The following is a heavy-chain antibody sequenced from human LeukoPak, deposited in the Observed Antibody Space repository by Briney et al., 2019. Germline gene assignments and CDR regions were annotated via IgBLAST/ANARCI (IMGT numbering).Heavy chain of an antibody. CDR2: FNPEDGET. J-gene: IGHJ4*02. Sequence: GASVKVSCKVSGYIFSELSMHWVRQGPGQGLEWMGGFNPEDGETFYAQKFQGRVNMTEDTSTDAAYMELSSLSYDDTAVYYCATDGAGDYLNHWGQGTLVTVSS. CDR1: GYIFSELS. D-gene: IGHD4-17*01. CDR3: ATDGAGDYLNH. V-gene: IGHV1-24*01.